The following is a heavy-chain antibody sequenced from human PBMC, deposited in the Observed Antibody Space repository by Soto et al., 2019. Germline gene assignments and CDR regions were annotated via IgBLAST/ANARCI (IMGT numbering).Heavy chain of an antibody. CDR1: GFTFSNYN. CDR3: ARDHQVDSSSWRPYYYCYGMDV. V-gene: IGHV3-48*02. J-gene: IGHJ6*02. D-gene: IGHD6-13*01. Sequence: EVQLVESGGGLVQPGGSLRLSCAASGFTFSNYNMNWVRQAPGKGLEWVSYISSSSSTIYYADSVKGRFTISRDNAKNSLYLQMNSLRDEDTAVYYCARDHQVDSSSWRPYYYCYGMDVWGQGTTVTVSS. CDR2: ISSSSSTI.